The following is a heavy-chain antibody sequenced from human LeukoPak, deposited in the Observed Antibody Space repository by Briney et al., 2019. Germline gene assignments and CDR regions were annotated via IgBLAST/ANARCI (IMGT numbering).Heavy chain of an antibody. D-gene: IGHD4-23*01. V-gene: IGHV3-53*01. CDR1: GFTVSSNY. CDR3: ARDMYGRNYFDF. CDR2: IYSGGST. Sequence: GGSLRLSCSASGFTVSSNYMSWVRQAPGKGLEWVSVIYSGGSTYYADSVKGRFTISRDNSKNTLYLQMNSLRAEDTAVYYCARDMYGRNYFDFWGQGTLVTVSS. J-gene: IGHJ4*02.